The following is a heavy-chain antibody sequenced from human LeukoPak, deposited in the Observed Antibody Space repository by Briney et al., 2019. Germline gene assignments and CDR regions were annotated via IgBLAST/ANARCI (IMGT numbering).Heavy chain of an antibody. J-gene: IGHJ6*03. Sequence: RASVKVSCKASGYTFTSYGISWVRQAPGQGLEWMGWISAYNGNTNYAQKLQGRVTMTTDTSTSTAYMELRSLRSDDTAVYYCARNVLLWFGETYYMDVWGKGTTVTVSS. CDR3: ARNVLLWFGETYYMDV. D-gene: IGHD3-10*01. CDR1: GYTFTSYG. CDR2: ISAYNGNT. V-gene: IGHV1-18*01.